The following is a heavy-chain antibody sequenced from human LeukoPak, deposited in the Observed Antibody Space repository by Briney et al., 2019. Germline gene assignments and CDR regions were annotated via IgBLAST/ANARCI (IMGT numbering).Heavy chain of an antibody. CDR1: GGSMTSHY. J-gene: IGHJ4*02. Sequence: SETLSLTCTVSGGSMTSHYWSWIRQPADKGLVWIGRIFPGGSTNYNPSLNGRVTMSVDTSKNTFSLKLTSVTAADTAVYYCAREDAVVAGLSDNWGQGTLVTVSS. V-gene: IGHV4-4*07. CDR3: AREDAVVAGLSDN. D-gene: IGHD6-19*01. CDR2: IFPGGST.